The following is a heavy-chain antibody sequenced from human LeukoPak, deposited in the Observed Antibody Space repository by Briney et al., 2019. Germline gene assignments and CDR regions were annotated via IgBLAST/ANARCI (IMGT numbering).Heavy chain of an antibody. J-gene: IGHJ4*02. D-gene: IGHD1-26*01. V-gene: IGHV1-2*02. Sequence: PSVKVSFKASGSPFTSYGISWVRPAPGQGLEWMGWINPNSGGTNYPQKFQGRVTITRDTSLSTAYMELSRLRSDGTAVYYCARFRERVGFDYWGQGTLVTVSS. CDR2: INPNSGGT. CDR1: GSPFTSYG. CDR3: ARFRERVGFDY.